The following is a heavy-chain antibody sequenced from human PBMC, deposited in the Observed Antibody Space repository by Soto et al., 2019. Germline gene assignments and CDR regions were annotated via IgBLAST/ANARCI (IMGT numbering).Heavy chain of an antibody. V-gene: IGHV4-30-2*01. D-gene: IGHD3-10*01. CDR2: IYHSGST. CDR3: ARQGFGATHGLVDV. J-gene: IGHJ6*02. Sequence: SETLSLTCAVSGGSISSGGYSWGWIRQPPGKGLEWIGYIYHSGSTYYNPSLKSRVTISVDRSKNQFSLKLSSVTAADTAVYYCARQGFGATHGLVDVWGQGTTVTV. CDR1: GGSISSGGYS.